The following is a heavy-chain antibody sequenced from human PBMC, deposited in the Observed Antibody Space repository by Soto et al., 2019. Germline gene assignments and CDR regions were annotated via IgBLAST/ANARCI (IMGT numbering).Heavy chain of an antibody. CDR3: AKDLYPDGMGGLKHYYDSSGHYSFDY. D-gene: IGHD3-22*01. CDR2: ISGSGGST. J-gene: IGHJ4*02. CDR1: GFTFSSYA. Sequence: HPGGSLRLSCAAPGFTFSSYAMSWVRQAPGKGLEWVSAISGSGGSTYYADSVKGRFTISRDNSKNTLYLQMNSLRAEDTAVYYCAKDLYPDGMGGLKHYYDSSGHYSFDYWGQGTLVTVSS. V-gene: IGHV3-23*01.